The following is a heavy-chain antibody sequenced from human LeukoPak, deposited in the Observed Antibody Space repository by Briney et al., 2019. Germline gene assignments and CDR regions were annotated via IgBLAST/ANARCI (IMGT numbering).Heavy chain of an antibody. V-gene: IGHV4-4*07. CDR2: IYTSGST. CDR1: GGSISSYY. Sequence: SETLSLTCTVSGGSISSYYWSWIRQPAGKGLEWIGHIYTSGSTNYNPSLKSRVTMSVDTSKNQFSLKLSSVTAADTAVYYCAREGTRRVAARSGIYYYYMDVWGKGTTVTVSS. J-gene: IGHJ6*03. CDR3: AREGTRRVAARSGIYYYYMDV. D-gene: IGHD6-6*01.